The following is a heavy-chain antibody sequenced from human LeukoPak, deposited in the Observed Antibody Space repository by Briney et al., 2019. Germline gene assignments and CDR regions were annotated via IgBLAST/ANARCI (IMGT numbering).Heavy chain of an antibody. CDR3: ARDRRPWIQLWSRQGSFDY. D-gene: IGHD5-18*01. CDR1: GFTFSSYS. V-gene: IGHV3-21*01. Sequence: GGSLRLSCAASGFTFSSYSMNWVRQAPGKGLEWVSSISSSSSYIYYADSVKGRFTISRDNAKNSLYLQMNSLRAEDTAVYYCARDRRPWIQLWSRQGSFDYWGQGTLVTVSS. J-gene: IGHJ4*02. CDR2: ISSSSSYI.